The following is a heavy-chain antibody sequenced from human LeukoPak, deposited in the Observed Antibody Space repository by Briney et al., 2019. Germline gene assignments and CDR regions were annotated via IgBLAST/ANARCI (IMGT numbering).Heavy chain of an antibody. J-gene: IGHJ5*02. Sequence: GGSLRLSCAASGFTFSSYSMNWVRQAPGKGLEWVSSISSSSSYIYYADSVKGGFTISRDNAKNSLYLQMNSLRAEDTAVYYCARRYSSSWYVWFDPWGQGTLVTVSS. CDR1: GFTFSSYS. D-gene: IGHD6-13*01. CDR3: ARRYSSSWYVWFDP. CDR2: ISSSSSYI. V-gene: IGHV3-21*01.